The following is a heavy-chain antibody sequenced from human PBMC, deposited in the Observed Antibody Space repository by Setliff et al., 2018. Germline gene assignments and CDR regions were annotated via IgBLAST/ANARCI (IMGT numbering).Heavy chain of an antibody. J-gene: IGHJ4*02. CDR3: ARGKDYGDYGR. CDR2: IIPILGIA. CDR1: GGTFSSCA. D-gene: IGHD4-17*01. Sequence: SVKVSCKASGGTFSSCAISWVRQAPGQGLEWMGGIIPILGIANYAQKFQGRVTITADKSTSTAYMELSSLRSEDTAVYYCARGKDYGDYGRWGQGTLVTVSS. V-gene: IGHV1-69*10.